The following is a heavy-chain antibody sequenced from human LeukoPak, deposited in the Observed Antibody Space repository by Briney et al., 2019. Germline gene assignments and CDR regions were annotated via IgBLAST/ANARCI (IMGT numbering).Heavy chain of an antibody. CDR1: GGSISSYY. V-gene: IGHV4-59*01. CDR3: ARGSRTYYYDSSGLYY. J-gene: IGHJ4*02. D-gene: IGHD3-22*01. CDR2: IYYSGST. Sequence: SETLSLTCTVSGGSISSYYWGWIRQPPGKGLEWIGYIYYSGSTNYNPSLKSRVTISVDTSKNQFSLKLSSVTAADTAVYYCARGSRTYYYDSSGLYYWGQGTLVTVSS.